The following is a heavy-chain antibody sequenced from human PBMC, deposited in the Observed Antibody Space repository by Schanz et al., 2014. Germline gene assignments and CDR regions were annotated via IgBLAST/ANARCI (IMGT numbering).Heavy chain of an antibody. CDR3: AKYGTGKGVAFEY. CDR2: PRHAWLFT. CDR1: GFTFSSSW. J-gene: IGHJ4*02. V-gene: IGHV3-74*01. Sequence: EVHLVESGGGLVQPGGSLRLSCAASGFTFSSSWMHWVRQAPVKGLVCFSLPRHAWLFTTFADSVKGRFTISRDNAKNSLYLQMNSLTAEDTAVYYCAKYGTGKGVAFEYWGQGTLVTVSS. D-gene: IGHD1-26*01.